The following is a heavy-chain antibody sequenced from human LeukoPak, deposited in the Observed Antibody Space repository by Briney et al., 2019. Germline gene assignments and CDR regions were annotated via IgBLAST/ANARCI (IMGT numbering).Heavy chain of an antibody. J-gene: IGHJ3*02. V-gene: IGHV1-18*04. CDR2: ISAYNGNT. CDR3: ARDQNSDYGDYVDDAFDI. CDR1: GYTFTDYS. D-gene: IGHD4-17*01. Sequence: GASVKVSCKASGYTFTDYSLHWVRQAPGQGLEWMGWISAYNGNTNYAQKLQGRVTMTTDTSTSTAYMELRSLRSDDTAVYYCARDQNSDYGDYVDDAFDIWGQGTMVTVSS.